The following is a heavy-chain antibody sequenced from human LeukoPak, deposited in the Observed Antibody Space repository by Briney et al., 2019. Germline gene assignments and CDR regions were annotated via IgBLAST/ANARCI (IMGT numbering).Heavy chain of an antibody. D-gene: IGHD3-22*01. CDR1: GGSISSSDYY. Sequence: PSETLSLTCTVSGGSISSSDYYWGWIRQPPGKGLEWIASIYYSGTTHYNPSHQSRVTMSVDTSKNQFSLKLSSVTAADTAVYYCARYYYDNSDWFDPWGQGTLVTVSS. V-gene: IGHV4-39*01. CDR2: IYYSGTT. CDR3: ARYYYDNSDWFDP. J-gene: IGHJ5*02.